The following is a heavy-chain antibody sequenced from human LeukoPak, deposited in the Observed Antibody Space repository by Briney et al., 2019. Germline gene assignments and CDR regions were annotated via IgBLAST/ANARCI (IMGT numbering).Heavy chain of an antibody. J-gene: IGHJ6*03. CDR2: ISGSGGST. CDR3: AKNSPLAIYYYYYMDV. CDR1: GFTFSSYA. V-gene: IGHV3-23*01. Sequence: GGSLSLSCAASGFTFSSYAMSWVRQAPGKGLEWVSAISGSGGSTYYADSVKGRFTISRDNSKNTLYLQMNSLRAEDTAVYYCAKNSPLAIYYYYYMDVWGKGTTVTVSS. D-gene: IGHD5-12*01.